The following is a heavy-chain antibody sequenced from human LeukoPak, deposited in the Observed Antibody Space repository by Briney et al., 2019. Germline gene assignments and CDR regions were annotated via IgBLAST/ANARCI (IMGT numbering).Heavy chain of an antibody. V-gene: IGHV1-2*02. D-gene: IGHD4-11*01. J-gene: IGHJ4*02. Sequence: ASVNVSYTSSGYTFRGNYIHWLRQAPGQGLEWMGWNDANNGDTKSAQKFQGRVTMSRDTSISTAYMDLSSLSPDDAAVYYCARDPSSVTLYFFDYWGQGTLVTVSS. CDR2: NDANNGDT. CDR3: ARDPSSVTLYFFDY. CDR1: GYTFRGNY.